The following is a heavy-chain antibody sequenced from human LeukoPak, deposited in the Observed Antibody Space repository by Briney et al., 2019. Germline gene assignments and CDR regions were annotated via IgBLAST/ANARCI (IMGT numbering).Heavy chain of an antibody. CDR2: ILFDGSNK. J-gene: IGHJ4*02. D-gene: IGHD6-19*01. Sequence: GGSLRLSCAASGFTFSDYAMHWVRQAPGKGLEWVALILFDGSNKNYADSVKGRFTISRDNSKNTLYPQMNSLRAEDTGLYYCAREWTYSSGWSASGYWGQGTLVTVSS. CDR3: AREWTYSSGWSASGY. CDR1: GFTFSDYA. V-gene: IGHV3-30-3*01.